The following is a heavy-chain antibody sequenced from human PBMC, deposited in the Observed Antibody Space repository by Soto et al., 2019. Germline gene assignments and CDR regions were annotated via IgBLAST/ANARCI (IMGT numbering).Heavy chain of an antibody. Sequence: GGSLRLSCAASGFTFSSYSMNWVRQAPGKGLEWVSSISSSSSYIYYADPVKGRFTISRDNAKNSLYLQMNSLRAEDTAVYYCARDPAYSSSGNDIWGQGTMVTVSS. J-gene: IGHJ3*02. V-gene: IGHV3-21*01. CDR2: ISSSSSYI. CDR1: GFTFSSYS. CDR3: ARDPAYSSSGNDI. D-gene: IGHD6-6*01.